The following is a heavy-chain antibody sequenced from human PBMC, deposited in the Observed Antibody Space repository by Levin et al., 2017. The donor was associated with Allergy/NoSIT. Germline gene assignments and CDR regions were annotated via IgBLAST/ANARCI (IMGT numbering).Heavy chain of an antibody. CDR3: ATTDMVRGVLLYN. CDR1: GGSFSGYY. CDR2: INHSGST. Sequence: ASETLSLTCAVYGGSFSGYYWSWIRQPPGKGLEWIGEINHSGSTNYNPSLKSRVTISVDTSKNQFSLKLSSVTAADTAVYYCATTDMVRGVLLYNWGQGTLVTVSS. D-gene: IGHD3-10*01. V-gene: IGHV4-34*01. J-gene: IGHJ4*02.